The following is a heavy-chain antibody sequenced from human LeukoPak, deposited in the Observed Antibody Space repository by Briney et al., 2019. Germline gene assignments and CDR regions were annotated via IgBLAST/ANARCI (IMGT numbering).Heavy chain of an antibody. Sequence: PGGSLRLSCAASGFTFSSYGMHWVRQAPGKGLEWVAFIRYDGSNKYYADSVKGRFTISRDNSKNTLYLQMNSLRAEDTAVYYCAKDLTYYDDSSGYGDAFDIWGQGAMVTVSS. CDR3: AKDLTYYDDSSGYGDAFDI. CDR1: GFTFSSYG. CDR2: IRYDGSNK. V-gene: IGHV3-30*02. D-gene: IGHD3-22*01. J-gene: IGHJ3*02.